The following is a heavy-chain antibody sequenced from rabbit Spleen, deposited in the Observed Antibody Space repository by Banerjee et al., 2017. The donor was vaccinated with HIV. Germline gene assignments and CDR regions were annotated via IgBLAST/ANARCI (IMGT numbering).Heavy chain of an antibody. CDR3: VRGASSSGYYNL. Sequence: QQQLVESGGGLVKPGGTLTLTCTVSGFSFSSNWICWVRQAPGKGLEWIGYIDLVFGSTYYASWVNGRFTISSHNAQNTLYLQLNSLTVADTATYFCVRGASSSGYYNLWGPGTLVTVS. CDR2: IDLVFGST. CDR1: GFSFSSNW. V-gene: IGHV1S47*01. J-gene: IGHJ4*01. D-gene: IGHD1-1*01.